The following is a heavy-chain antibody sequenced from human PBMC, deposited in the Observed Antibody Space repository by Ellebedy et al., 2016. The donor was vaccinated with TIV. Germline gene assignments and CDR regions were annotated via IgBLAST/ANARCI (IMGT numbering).Heavy chain of an antibody. D-gene: IGHD2-2*01. CDR2: INRNTDGGAA. J-gene: IGHJ4*02. CDR1: GFTFTNAW. V-gene: IGHV3-15*01. CDR3: ARDQGFRVSYYGFLDY. Sequence: GESLKISCVASGFTFTNAWMSWVRQAPGKGLEWVGRINRNTDGGAAYYAAPVKGRFTISRDDSKDTLFLQMNSLTPEDTAVYYCARDQGFRVSYYGFLDYWGQGTLVTVSS.